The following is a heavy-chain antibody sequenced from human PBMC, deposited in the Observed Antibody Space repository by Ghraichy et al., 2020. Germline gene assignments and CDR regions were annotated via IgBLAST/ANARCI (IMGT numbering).Heavy chain of an antibody. CDR2: TLNDGSKK. CDR3: VRDGRDYGDYSGMDV. CDR1: GFSFSSYA. J-gene: IGHJ6*02. V-gene: IGHV3-30-3*01. Sequence: GGSLRLSCAASGFSFSSYAMHWVRQAPGKGLECVAVTLNDGSKKYYADSVRGRFTISRDNSKNTLYLQMNSLRAEDTAVYYCVRDGRDYGDYSGMDVWGQGTTVTVSS. D-gene: IGHD4-17*01.